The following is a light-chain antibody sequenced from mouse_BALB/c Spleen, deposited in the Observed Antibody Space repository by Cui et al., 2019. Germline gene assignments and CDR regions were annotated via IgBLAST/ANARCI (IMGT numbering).Light chain of an antibody. CDR3: QNDYSYPLT. CDR2: WAS. J-gene: IGKJ5*01. Sequence: DIVMTQSPSSLTVTAGEKVTMSCKSSHSLVNSGNQKNYLTWYQQKPGQPPKLLIYWASTRESGVPDRFTGSGSGTDFTLTISSVQAEDLAVYYCQNDYSYPLTFGAGTKLELK. V-gene: IGKV8-19*01. CDR1: HSLVNSGNQKNY.